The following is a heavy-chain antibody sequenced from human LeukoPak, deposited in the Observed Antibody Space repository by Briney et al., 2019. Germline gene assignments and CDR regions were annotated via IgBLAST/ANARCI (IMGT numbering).Heavy chain of an antibody. Sequence: SVKVSCRASGGTFSSNAMSWVRQAPGQGLEWLGGIIPMFGTAKYAQRFQGKLTITADESTSTAYMELSSLRSEDTAVYYCARAEGVDFSNYLNWFDPWGQGTLVTVSS. CDR2: IIPMFGTA. J-gene: IGHJ5*02. V-gene: IGHV1-69*13. CDR1: GGTFSSNA. CDR3: ARAEGVDFSNYLNWFDP. D-gene: IGHD4-11*01.